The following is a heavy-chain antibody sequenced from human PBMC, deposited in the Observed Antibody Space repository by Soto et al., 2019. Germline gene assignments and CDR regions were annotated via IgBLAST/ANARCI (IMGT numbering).Heavy chain of an antibody. CDR2: LYNTGST. CDR3: ARWGDYGGWFDS. CDR1: GGSISSYY. V-gene: IGHV4-59*12. Sequence: KPSETLSLTCTVSGGSISSYYWSWIRQPPGKGLEWIGYLYNTGSTIYNPSLESRVTISVDTSKNQFSLKLNSVTAADTAVYYCARWGDYGGWFDSWGQGTLVTVSS. D-gene: IGHD4-17*01. J-gene: IGHJ5*01.